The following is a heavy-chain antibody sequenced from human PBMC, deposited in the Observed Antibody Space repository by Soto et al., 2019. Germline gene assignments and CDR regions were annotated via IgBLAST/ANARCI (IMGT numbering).Heavy chain of an antibody. CDR2: IYPGDSDT. J-gene: IGHJ4*01. CDR3: ARLGPVVAASFSPSY. Sequence: PGESLKISCKGSGYSFTSYWIGWVRQMPGKGLEWMGIIYPGDSDTRYSPSFQGQVTISADKSISTAYLQWSSLKASDTAMYYCARLGPVVAASFSPSYWGDGTLVRVSS. CDR1: GYSFTSYW. D-gene: IGHD2-15*01. V-gene: IGHV5-51*01.